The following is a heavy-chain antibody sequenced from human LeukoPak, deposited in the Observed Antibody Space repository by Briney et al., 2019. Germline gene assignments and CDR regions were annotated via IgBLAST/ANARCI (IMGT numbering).Heavy chain of an antibody. V-gene: IGHV3-23*01. J-gene: IGHJ4*02. CDR2: ISGSGGST. D-gene: IGHD6-19*01. CDR3: AKSRLYSSGWTNFDY. CDR1: GFTFSSYV. Sequence: GGSLSLSCPVSGFTFSSYVMHWVRQAPGKGLEWVSAISGSGGSTYYADSVKGRFTISRDNSKNTLYLQMNSLRAEDTAVYYCAKSRLYSSGWTNFDYWGQGTLVTVSS.